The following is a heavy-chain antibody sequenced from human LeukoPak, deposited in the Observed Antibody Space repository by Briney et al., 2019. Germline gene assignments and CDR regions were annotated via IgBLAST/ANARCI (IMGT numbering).Heavy chain of an antibody. CDR2: IKSKTEGGTT. D-gene: IGHD3-16*01. V-gene: IGHV3-15*01. CDR3: TVWGTVDSWLDY. Sequence: GGSLRLSCAASGFTFSNAWMSWVRQAPGKGLEWVGRIKSKTEGGTTDYAAPVKGRFTISRDDSKNTLYLQMNSLKTEDTAVYYCTVWGTVDSWLDYWGQGTLVTVSS. J-gene: IGHJ4*02. CDR1: GFTFSNAW.